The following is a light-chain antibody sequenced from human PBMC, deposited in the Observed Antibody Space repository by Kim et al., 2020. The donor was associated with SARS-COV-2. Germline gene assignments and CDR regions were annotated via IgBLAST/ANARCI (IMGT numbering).Light chain of an antibody. CDR3: QQYNNWPPENT. CDR2: GAS. CDR1: QSVSSN. V-gene: IGKV3-15*01. Sequence: SPGDRATLSCRASQSVSSNLAWYQQKPGQAPRLLIYGASTRATGIPARFSGSGSGTEFTLTISSLQSEDFAVYYCQQYNNWPPENTFGQGTKLEI. J-gene: IGKJ2*01.